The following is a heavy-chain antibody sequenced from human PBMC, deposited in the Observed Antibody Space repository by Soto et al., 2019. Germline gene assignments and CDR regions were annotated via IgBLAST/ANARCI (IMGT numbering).Heavy chain of an antibody. D-gene: IGHD4-17*01. Sequence: SETLSLTCTVSSGSISSYYWSWIRQPPGTGLERIGYIYYSGSTNYNPSLKSRVTISVDTSKNQFSLKLSSVTAADTAVYYCARRYGPGFDYWGQGTLVTVS. CDR3: ARRYGPGFDY. CDR1: SGSISSYY. V-gene: IGHV4-59*08. J-gene: IGHJ4*02. CDR2: IYYSGST.